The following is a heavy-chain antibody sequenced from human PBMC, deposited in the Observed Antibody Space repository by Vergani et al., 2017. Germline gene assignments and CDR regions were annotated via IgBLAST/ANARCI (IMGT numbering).Heavy chain of an antibody. CDR2: IRYDGTNK. CDR3: ARTTGAPYTNYYYYYMDV. D-gene: IGHD1-1*01. Sequence: QVQLVESGGGVVQPGGSLRLSCAASGFAFSNYGMHWVRQAPGKGLEWVAFIRYDGTNKYYSDSVTGRFTISRDNSKSTLYLQLNSLRSEDTAVYYCARTTGAPYTNYYYYYMDVWGKGTTVTVSS. J-gene: IGHJ6*03. V-gene: IGHV3-30*02. CDR1: GFAFSNYG.